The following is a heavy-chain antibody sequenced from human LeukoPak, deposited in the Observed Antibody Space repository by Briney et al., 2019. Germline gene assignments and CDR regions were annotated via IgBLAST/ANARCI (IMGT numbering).Heavy chain of an antibody. V-gene: IGHV4-39*01. J-gene: IGHJ5*02. Sequence: SETLSLTCTVSDGSISNSSFYWGWIRQPPGKGLEWIGNIYYSGNTYYNSSLKSRVTISVDTSKNQFSLRLSSVTAADTAVYYCARVVAVAGWFDPWGQGTLVTVSS. D-gene: IGHD6-19*01. CDR3: ARVVAVAGWFDP. CDR1: DGSISNSSFY. CDR2: IYYSGNT.